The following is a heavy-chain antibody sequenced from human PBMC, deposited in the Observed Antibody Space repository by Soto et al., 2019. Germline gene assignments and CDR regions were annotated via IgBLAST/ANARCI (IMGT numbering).Heavy chain of an antibody. J-gene: IGHJ4*02. D-gene: IGHD3-10*01. V-gene: IGHV4-30-4*01. Sequence: PSETLSLTCTVSGGSVSSDDYYWTWIRQPPGKGLEWIGNTQYSGSTYYNPSLQSRVTVSVDTSKNQISLKLNSVTAADTAVYFCARILMNYYRLDYWGQGAMVAVSS. CDR2: TQYSGST. CDR3: ARILMNYYRLDY. CDR1: GGSVSSDDYY.